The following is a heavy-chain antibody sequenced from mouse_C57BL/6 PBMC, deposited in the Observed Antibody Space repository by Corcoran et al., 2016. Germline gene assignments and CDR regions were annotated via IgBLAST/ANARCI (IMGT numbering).Heavy chain of an antibody. CDR1: GYTFTDYY. Sequence: EVQLQQSGPGLVKPGASVKIACKASGYTFTDYYRNWVKQSHGKRIEWMGDINPNNGGTSYNQTFKGKATLTVDKSSSTAYMELRSLTSEDSAVYYCASGTTKDYWGQGTTLTVSS. CDR3: ASGTTKDY. V-gene: IGHV1-26*01. CDR2: INPNNGGT. D-gene: IGHD1-1*01. J-gene: IGHJ2*01.